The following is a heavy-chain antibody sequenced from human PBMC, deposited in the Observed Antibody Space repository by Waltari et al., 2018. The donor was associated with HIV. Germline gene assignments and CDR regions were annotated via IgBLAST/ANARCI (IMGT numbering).Heavy chain of an antibody. CDR1: GFSSGNFA. V-gene: IGHV3-9*02. Sequence: EVQLVESGGDLVQPGRSLRLSCAASGFSSGNFAMHWVRQAPGKGLEWVAGLSWNSVVINYADSVKGRFTISRDNAENSLHLQMSSLRAEDTALYYCVKDLGSTSEGYFDHWGQGTLVFVSS. CDR2: LSWNSVVI. D-gene: IGHD6-13*01. J-gene: IGHJ4*02. CDR3: VKDLGSTSEGYFDH.